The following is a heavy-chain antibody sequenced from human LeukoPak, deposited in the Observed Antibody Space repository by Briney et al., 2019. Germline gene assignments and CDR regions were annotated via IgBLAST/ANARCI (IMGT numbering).Heavy chain of an antibody. Sequence: SETLSLTCTVSGGSISSGGYYWSWIRQHPGKGLEWIGYIYYSGSTYYNPSLKSRVTISVDTSKNQFSLKLSSVTAADTAVYYCARGSGYSYAKVEFFDYWGQGTLVTVSS. CDR2: IYYSGST. J-gene: IGHJ4*02. D-gene: IGHD5-18*01. CDR3: ARGSGYSYAKVEFFDY. CDR1: GGSISSGGYY. V-gene: IGHV4-31*03.